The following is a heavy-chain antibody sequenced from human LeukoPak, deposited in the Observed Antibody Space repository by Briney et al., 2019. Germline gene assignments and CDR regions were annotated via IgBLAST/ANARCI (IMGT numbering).Heavy chain of an antibody. V-gene: IGHV4-30-4*01. CDR3: ARGDTLGAFDI. J-gene: IGHJ3*02. CDR1: GGSISSGDYY. CDR2: IYYSGST. Sequence: SQTPSLTCTVSGGSISSGDYYWSWIRQPPGKGLEWIGYIYYSGSTYYNPSLKSRVTISVDTSKNQFSLKLSSVTAADTAVYYCARGDTLGAFDIWGQGTMVTVSS. D-gene: IGHD2-15*01.